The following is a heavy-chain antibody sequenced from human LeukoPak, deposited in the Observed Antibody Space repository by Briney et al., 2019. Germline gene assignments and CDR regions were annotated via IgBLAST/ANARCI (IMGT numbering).Heavy chain of an antibody. Sequence: SEILSLTCTVSGGSISSHYWSWIRQPPGKGLEWIGYIYYSGSANYNPSLKSRVTISVDTSKNQFSLKLSSVTAADTAVYYCARDVAAADYNWFDPWGQGTLVTVSS. CDR1: GGSISSHY. CDR3: ARDVAAADYNWFDP. D-gene: IGHD6-13*01. CDR2: IYYSGSA. V-gene: IGHV4-59*11. J-gene: IGHJ5*02.